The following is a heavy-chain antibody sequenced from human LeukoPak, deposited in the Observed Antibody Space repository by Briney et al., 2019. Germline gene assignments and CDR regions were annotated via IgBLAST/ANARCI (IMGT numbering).Heavy chain of an antibody. J-gene: IGHJ4*02. CDR3: ARVGASCYRSSCLAFDY. D-gene: IGHD2-2*02. Sequence: ASETLSLTCAVYGGSFSGYYWSWIRQPPGKGLEWIGEINHSGSTNYNPSLKSRVTISVDTSKNQFSLKLSSVTAADTAVYYCARVGASCYRSSCLAFDYWGQGTLVTVSS. CDR1: GGSFSGYY. V-gene: IGHV4-34*01. CDR2: INHSGST.